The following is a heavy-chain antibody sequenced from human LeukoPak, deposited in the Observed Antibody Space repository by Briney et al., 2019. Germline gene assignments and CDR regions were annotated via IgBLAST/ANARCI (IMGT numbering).Heavy chain of an antibody. J-gene: IGHJ3*02. V-gene: IGHV3-23*01. CDR3: AKDSTRVWEAFDI. Sequence: GGSLRLSCAASGFTFSNYAMSWVRQAPGKGLEWVSCISGSGGSTYYADSVKGRFTISRDNAKNSLYLQMNSLRAEDRAVYRCAKDSTRVWEAFDIWGQGTMVTVFS. D-gene: IGHD1-26*01. CDR2: ISGSGGST. CDR1: GFTFSNYA.